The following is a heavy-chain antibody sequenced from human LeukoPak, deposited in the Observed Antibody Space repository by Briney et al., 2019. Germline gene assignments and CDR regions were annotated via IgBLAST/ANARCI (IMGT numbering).Heavy chain of an antibody. CDR1: GGSISSSSYY. J-gene: IGHJ4*02. CDR2: IYYSGST. Sequence: PSETLSLTCTVSGGSISSSSYYWGWIRQPPGKGLEWIGSIYYSGSTYYNPSLKSRVTISVDTSKNQFSLKLSSVTAADTAVYYCARPTSSGWHYFDYWGQGTLVTDSS. V-gene: IGHV4-39*01. CDR3: ARPTSSGWHYFDY. D-gene: IGHD6-19*01.